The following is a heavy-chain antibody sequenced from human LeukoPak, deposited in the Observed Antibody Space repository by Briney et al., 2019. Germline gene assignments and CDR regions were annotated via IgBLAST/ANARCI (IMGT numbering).Heavy chain of an antibody. J-gene: IGHJ4*02. D-gene: IGHD5-12*01. CDR1: GFTFSSYA. Sequence: GGSLRLSCAASGFTFSSYAMSWVRQAPGKGLEWFSAITASGAATYIADSVKGRFVISRDNSKNTLYLQMNSLRAEDTAVYFCAKDSLVATSHFDSWGRGTLVTVSS. V-gene: IGHV3-23*01. CDR2: ITASGAAT. CDR3: AKDSLVATSHFDS.